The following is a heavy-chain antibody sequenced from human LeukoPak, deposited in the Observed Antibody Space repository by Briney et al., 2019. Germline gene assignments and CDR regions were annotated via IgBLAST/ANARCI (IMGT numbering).Heavy chain of an antibody. CDR2: IYYSGST. CDR1: GGSISSYY. D-gene: IGHD3-10*01. V-gene: IGHV4-59*01. Sequence: SETLSLTCTVSGGSISSYYWSWLRQPPGKGLEWLGYIYYSGSTNYNPSLKSRVTISVDTSKNQFSLKLSSVTAADTAVYYCARVWFGEFTGWFDPWGQGTLVTVSS. J-gene: IGHJ5*02. CDR3: ARVWFGEFTGWFDP.